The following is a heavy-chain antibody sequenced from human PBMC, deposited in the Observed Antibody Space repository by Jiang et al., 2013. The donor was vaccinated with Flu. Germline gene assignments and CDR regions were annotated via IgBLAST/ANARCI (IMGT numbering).Heavy chain of an antibody. J-gene: IGHJ5*02. V-gene: IGHV4-61*02. Sequence: GPGLVKPSQTLSLTCTVSGGSISSGSYYWSWIRQPAGKGLEWIGRIYTSGSTNYNPSLKSRVTISVDTSKNQFSLKLSSVTAADTAVYYCARDQGRFLEWHSTLYINWFDPWGQGTLVTVSS. CDR1: GGSISSGSYY. D-gene: IGHD3-3*01. CDR3: ARDQGRFLEWHSTLYINWFDP. CDR2: IYTSGST.